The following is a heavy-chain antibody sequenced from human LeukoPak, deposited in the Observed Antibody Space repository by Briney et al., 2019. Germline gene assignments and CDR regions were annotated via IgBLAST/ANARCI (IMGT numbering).Heavy chain of an antibody. V-gene: IGHV4-59*08. J-gene: IGHJ3*02. CDR3: ARRRRIAGVGTDALDI. D-gene: IGHD6-13*01. CDR1: GGSISSYY. Sequence: SETLSLTCTVSGGSISSYYWTWIRQPPGKGLEWIGYIYNSESTNYNPSLKSRVTISVDTSKNQFSLKLTSVTAANTAMYYCARRRRIAGVGTDALDIWGQGTMVTVSS. CDR2: IYNSEST.